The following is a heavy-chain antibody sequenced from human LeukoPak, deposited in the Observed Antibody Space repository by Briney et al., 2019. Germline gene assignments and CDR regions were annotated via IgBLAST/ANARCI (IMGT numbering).Heavy chain of an antibody. Sequence: PGRSLRLSCVGSGFTFSDYAMHWVRQAPGKGLEWVSSISWNSGRLAYADSVKGRFTISRDNAKKSLYLKMDSLRGDDTAFYYCAKVANTYDILTGATDGWGQGILVTVSS. CDR1: GFTFSDYA. CDR2: ISWNSGRL. V-gene: IGHV3-9*01. CDR3: AKVANTYDILTGATDG. J-gene: IGHJ4*02. D-gene: IGHD3-9*01.